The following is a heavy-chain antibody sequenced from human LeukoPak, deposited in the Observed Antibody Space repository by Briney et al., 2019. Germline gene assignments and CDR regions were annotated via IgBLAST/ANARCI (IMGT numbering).Heavy chain of an antibody. D-gene: IGHD6-19*01. Sequence: PSETLSLTCTVSAGSISSTNYYWGWIRQPPGKGLEWIGGIYYSGRTYYNPSLKSRVTISVDTSKNQFSLKLGSVTATDTAVYYCARRVAGPGCFGYWGQGSLVTVSS. CDR1: AGSISSTNYY. V-gene: IGHV4-39*01. J-gene: IGHJ4*02. CDR2: IYYSGRT. CDR3: ARRVAGPGCFGY.